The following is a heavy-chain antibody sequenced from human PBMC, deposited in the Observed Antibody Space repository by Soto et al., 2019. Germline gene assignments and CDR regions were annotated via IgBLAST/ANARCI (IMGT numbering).Heavy chain of an antibody. Sequence: QVRLVESGGGVVQPGRSLRLSCAASGLTIRSYAMHWVRQAPGKGLEWVAVISYDGSKKFHADAVKGRFTISRDNSKNTLYLQMNSLRAEDTAVYYCARDRAVAAPNWFDPWGQGTLVTVSS. J-gene: IGHJ5*02. CDR3: ARDRAVAAPNWFDP. V-gene: IGHV3-30-3*01. D-gene: IGHD6-19*01. CDR1: GLTIRSYA. CDR2: ISYDGSKK.